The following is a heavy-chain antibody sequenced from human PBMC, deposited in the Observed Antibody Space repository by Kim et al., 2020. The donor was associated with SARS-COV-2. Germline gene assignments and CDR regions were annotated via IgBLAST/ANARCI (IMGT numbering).Heavy chain of an antibody. D-gene: IGHD6-13*01. J-gene: IGHJ5*02. CDR3: ARHSGWKIIAAARGNNWFDP. CDR2: IYYSGST. CDR1: GGSISSSSYY. V-gene: IGHV4-39*01. Sequence: SETLSLTCTVSGGSISSSSYYWGWIRQPPGKGLEWIGSIYYSGSTYYNPSLKSRVTISVDTSKNQFSLKLSSVTAADTAVYYCARHSGWKIIAAARGNNWFDPWGQGTLVTVSS.